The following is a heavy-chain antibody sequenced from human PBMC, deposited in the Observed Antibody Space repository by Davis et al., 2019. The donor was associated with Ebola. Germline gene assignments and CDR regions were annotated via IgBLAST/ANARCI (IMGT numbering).Heavy chain of an antibody. D-gene: IGHD3-22*01. V-gene: IGHV4-34*01. CDR1: GGSFSGYY. CDR2: INHSGST. J-gene: IGHJ4*02. Sequence: SETLSLTCAVYGGSFSGYYWSWIRQPPGKGLEWIGEINHSGSTNYNPSLKSRATISVDTSKNQFSLKLSSVTAADTAVYYCARARRYYDSSGYYSWWGQGTLVTVSS. CDR3: ARARRYYDSSGYYSW.